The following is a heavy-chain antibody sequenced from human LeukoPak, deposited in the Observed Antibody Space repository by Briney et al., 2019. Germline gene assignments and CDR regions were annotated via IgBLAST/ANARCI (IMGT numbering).Heavy chain of an antibody. Sequence: PGGSLRLSCAASGFTFSSYSMNWVRQAPGKGLEWVSSISSSSSYIYYADSVKGRFTISRDNAKNSLYLQMNSLRAEDTAVYYCARLEWLPDAFDIWGQGTMVTVSS. CDR3: ARLEWLPDAFDI. J-gene: IGHJ3*02. V-gene: IGHV3-21*01. CDR2: ISSSSSYI. D-gene: IGHD3-3*01. CDR1: GFTFSSYS.